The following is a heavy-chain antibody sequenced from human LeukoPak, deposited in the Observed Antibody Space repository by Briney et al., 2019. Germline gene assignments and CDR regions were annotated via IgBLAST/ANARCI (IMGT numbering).Heavy chain of an antibody. CDR1: GFTFSSYW. Sequence: GGSLRLSCAASGFTFSSYWMSWVRQAPGKGLEWVANIKQDGSEKYYVDSAKGRFTISRDNAKNSLYLQMNSLRAEDTAVYYCARVGHYDYVWGSYRPFDYWGQGTLVTVSS. CDR3: ARVGHYDYVWGSYRPFDY. J-gene: IGHJ4*02. V-gene: IGHV3-7*01. D-gene: IGHD3-16*02. CDR2: IKQDGSEK.